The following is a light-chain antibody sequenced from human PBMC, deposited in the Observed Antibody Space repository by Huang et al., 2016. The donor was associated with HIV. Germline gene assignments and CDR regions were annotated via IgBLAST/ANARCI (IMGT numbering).Light chain of an antibody. CDR3: QQYYSFPLT. Sequence: AIRITQSPSSLSASTGDKVSITCRASQDINTYLAWYQHKPGKPPSLLIYATSTLQSGGPSRFSGSGSGTDFTLTITHLQSEDFATYYCQQYYSFPLTFGQGSQVEV. J-gene: IGKJ1*01. CDR1: QDINTY. V-gene: IGKV1-8*01. CDR2: ATS.